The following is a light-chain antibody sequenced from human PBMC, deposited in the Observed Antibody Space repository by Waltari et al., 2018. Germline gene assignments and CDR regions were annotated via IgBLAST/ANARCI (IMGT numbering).Light chain of an antibody. CDR3: QQLSNSIFT. Sequence: EIVLTQSPDTLSLSPGERATLSCRASQSVRIYLAWYQQKPGQAPRLLIDDASKRATGIPARFSGSGSGTDFTLTISSLEPEDFAVYYCQQLSNSIFTFGPGTKVDIK. CDR1: QSVRIY. V-gene: IGKV3-11*01. J-gene: IGKJ3*01. CDR2: DAS.